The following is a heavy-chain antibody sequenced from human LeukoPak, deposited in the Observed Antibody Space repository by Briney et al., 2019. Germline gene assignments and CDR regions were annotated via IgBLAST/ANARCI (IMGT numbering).Heavy chain of an antibody. V-gene: IGHV3-30*02. CDR2: IRYDGSNK. CDR3: ASLTLLTTVTTRYMDV. CDR1: GFTFSSYG. Sequence: GGSLRLSCAASGFTFSSYGMHWVRQAPGKGLEWVAFIRYDGSNKYYADSVKGRFTISRDNSKNALYLQMNSLRAEDTAVYYCASLTLLTTVTTRYMDVWRKGTTVTISS. D-gene: IGHD4-17*01. J-gene: IGHJ6*03.